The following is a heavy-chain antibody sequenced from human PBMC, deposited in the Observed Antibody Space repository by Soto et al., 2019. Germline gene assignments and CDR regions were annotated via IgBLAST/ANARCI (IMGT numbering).Heavy chain of an antibody. Sequence: RLCRAAAGGTFRGHAIRWVRQAKGKGLEWVAVISYDGSNKYYADSVKGRFTISRDNAKNSLFLQMNNLTVEDTAVYYCAKENWANPDSWGQGTLVTVS. D-gene: IGHD7-27*01. V-gene: IGHV3-30-3*01. CDR2: ISYDGSNK. J-gene: IGHJ4*02. CDR1: GGTFRGHA. CDR3: AKENWANPDS.